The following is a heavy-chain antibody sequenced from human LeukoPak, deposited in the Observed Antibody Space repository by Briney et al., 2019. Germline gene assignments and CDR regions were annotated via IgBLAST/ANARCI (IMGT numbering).Heavy chain of an antibody. CDR3: ARPSTYSSGWYYFDY. J-gene: IGHJ4*02. CDR2: ISSSSYT. D-gene: IGHD6-19*01. Sequence: PGGSLRLSCAASGFTFSSYAMSWIRQAPGKGLEWVSYISSSSYTNYADSVKGRFTISRDNAKNSLYLQMNSLRAEDTAVYYCARPSTYSSGWYYFDYWGQGTLVTVSS. CDR1: GFTFSSYA. V-gene: IGHV3-11*06.